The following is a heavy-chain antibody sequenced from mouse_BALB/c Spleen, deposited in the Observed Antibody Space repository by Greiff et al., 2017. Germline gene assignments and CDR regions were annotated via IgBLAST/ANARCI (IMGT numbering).Heavy chain of an antibody. CDR2: ISSGGSYT. D-gene: IGHD4-1*01. J-gene: IGHJ2*01. CDR1: GFTFSSYT. Sequence: EVKLMESGGGLVKPGGSLKLSCAASGFTFSSYTMSWVRQTPEKRLEWVATISSGGSYTYYPDSVKGRFTISRDNAKNTLYLQMSSLKSEDTAMYYCTREGGTDFDYWGQGTTLTVSS. CDR3: TREGGTDFDY. V-gene: IGHV5-6-4*01.